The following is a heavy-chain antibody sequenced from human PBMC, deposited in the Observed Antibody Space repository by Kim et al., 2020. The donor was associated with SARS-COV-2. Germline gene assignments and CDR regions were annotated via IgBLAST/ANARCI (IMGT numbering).Heavy chain of an antibody. CDR3: ATGAGVGALGY. V-gene: IGHV4-34*01. CDR2: INHSGST. D-gene: IGHD1-26*01. J-gene: IGHJ4*02. Sequence: SETLSLTCAVYGGSFSGYYWSWIRQPPGKGLEWIGEINHSGSTNYNPSPKSRVTTSVDTSKNQSSLKLSSVTAADTAVYYCATGAGVGALGYWGQGTLGTVSS. CDR1: GGSFSGYY.